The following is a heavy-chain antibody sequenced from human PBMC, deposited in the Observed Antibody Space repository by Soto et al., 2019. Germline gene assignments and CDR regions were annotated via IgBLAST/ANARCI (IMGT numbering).Heavy chain of an antibody. V-gene: IGHV3-15*01. Sequence: VQLVESGGGLVKPGGSLRLSCAVSGFTFSNAWMTWVRQAPGKGLEWVGRIKSKSNGGTTDYAAPVKGRFIISRDDSKTTVYLQMDSLKTADTAVYYCTVGSCSGGRVHWDDAFDTWGQGTMVTVYS. CDR2: IKSKSNGGTT. D-gene: IGHD2-15*01. CDR1: GFTFSNAW. J-gene: IGHJ3*02. CDR3: TVGSCSGGRVHWDDAFDT.